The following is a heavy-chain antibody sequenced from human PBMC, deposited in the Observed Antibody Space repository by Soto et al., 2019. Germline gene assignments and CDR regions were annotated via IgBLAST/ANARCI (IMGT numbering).Heavy chain of an antibody. CDR3: ARLTGIAAAGTPYYFDY. CDR1: GGSISSYY. V-gene: IGHV4-59*08. J-gene: IGHJ4*02. D-gene: IGHD6-13*01. CDR2: IYYSGST. Sequence: SETLSLTCTVSGGSISSYYWSWIRQPPGKGLEWIGYIYYSGSTNYNPSLKSRVTISVDTSKNQFSLKLSSVTAADTSVYYCARLTGIAAAGTPYYFDYWGQGTLVTVSS.